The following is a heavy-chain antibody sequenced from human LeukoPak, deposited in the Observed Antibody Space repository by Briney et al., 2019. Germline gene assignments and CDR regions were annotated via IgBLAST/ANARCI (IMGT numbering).Heavy chain of an antibody. D-gene: IGHD1-1*01. CDR3: SSPYHNIPILGSIH. CDR1: GFSFSTSG. Sequence: PGTSLRLSCATSGFSFSTSGMHWVRQGPGKGLEWVAGITIDGNTKTYGDSVRGRFTISRDNSKNTVYLEMDSLRPEDTAFYYCSSPYHNIPILGSIHWGQGTLVTVSA. CDR2: ITIDGNTK. J-gene: IGHJ4*02. V-gene: IGHV3-30*03.